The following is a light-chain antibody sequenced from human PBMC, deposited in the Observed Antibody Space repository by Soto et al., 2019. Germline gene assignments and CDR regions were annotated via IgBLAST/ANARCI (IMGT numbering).Light chain of an antibody. Sequence: DIQMTQSPSTLSGSVGDRVTITCHASQDISNYLNWYQQKSGKAPDRLIFAASTLASGVPSRFSGSGSGTDFTLTISSLQPEDFATYYCQQLNSYPQTFGQGTKVDIK. CDR1: QDISNY. J-gene: IGKJ1*01. V-gene: IGKV1-17*01. CDR2: AAS. CDR3: QQLNSYPQT.